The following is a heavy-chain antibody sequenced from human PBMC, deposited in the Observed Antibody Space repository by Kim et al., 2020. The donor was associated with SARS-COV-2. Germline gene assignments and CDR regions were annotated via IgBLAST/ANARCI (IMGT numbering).Heavy chain of an antibody. Sequence: GGSLRLSCAASGFTFSNAWMSWVRQAPGKGLEWVGRIKSKTDGGTTDYAAPVKGRFTISRDDSKNTLYLQMNSLKTEDTAVYYCTTGYYDSSGYYSSGYFDLWGRGTLVTVSS. CDR1: GFTFSNAW. V-gene: IGHV3-15*01. D-gene: IGHD3-22*01. CDR2: IKSKTDGGTT. CDR3: TTGYYDSSGYYSSGYFDL. J-gene: IGHJ2*01.